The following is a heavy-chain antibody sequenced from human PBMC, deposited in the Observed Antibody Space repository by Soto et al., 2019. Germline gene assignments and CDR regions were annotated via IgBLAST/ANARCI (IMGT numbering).Heavy chain of an antibody. Sequence: SGPTLVNPTQSLTLTCSFSGFSLTTTEVAVGWIRQPPGKALEWLALIYWNDERSYNTSLKSRLTISRDTSKSQVVLTMTNVDPVDTGTYFCARALREGLPIYYFDSWGQGTLVTVSS. D-gene: IGHD1-26*01. CDR2: IYWNDER. V-gene: IGHV2-5*01. CDR1: GFSLTTTEVA. J-gene: IGHJ4*02. CDR3: ARALREGLPIYYFDS.